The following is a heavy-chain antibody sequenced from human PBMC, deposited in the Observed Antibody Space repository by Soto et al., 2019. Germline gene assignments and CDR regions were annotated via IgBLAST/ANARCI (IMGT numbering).Heavy chain of an antibody. CDR1: GGTFSSYA. J-gene: IGHJ6*02. Sequence: QVQLVQSGAEVKKPGSSVKVSCKASGGTFSSYAISWVRQAPGQGLEWLGGIIPIFGTANYAQKFQGRDTITADESTSTAYMELSSLRSEDTAVYYCADARIAGSKGYYYYGMDVWGQGTTVTVSS. V-gene: IGHV1-69*01. CDR2: IIPIFGTA. CDR3: ADARIAGSKGYYYYGMDV. D-gene: IGHD3-10*01.